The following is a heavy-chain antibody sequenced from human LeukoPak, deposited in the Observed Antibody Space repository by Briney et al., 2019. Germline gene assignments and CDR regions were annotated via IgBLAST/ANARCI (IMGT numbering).Heavy chain of an antibody. CDR1: GFTFSSSS. CDR3: ARARKGTLDY. D-gene: IGHD3-10*01. CDR2: ISSGSSYI. J-gene: IGHJ4*02. V-gene: IGHV3-21*01. Sequence: NAGGSLRLSCVASGFTFSSSSMNWVRQAPGKGLEWVPAISSGSSYIYYADSVKGRFTISRDNAENALYLQMHSLRADDTAVYYCARARKGTLDYWGQGALVTVSS.